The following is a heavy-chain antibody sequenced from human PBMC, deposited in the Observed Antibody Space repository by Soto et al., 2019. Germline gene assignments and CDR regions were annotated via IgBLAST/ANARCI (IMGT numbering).Heavy chain of an antibody. V-gene: IGHV4-4*02. CDR3: AREDSGYERYFGY. CDR1: GGSISSSNW. Sequence: SETLSLTCAVSGGSISSSNWWSWVRQPPGKGLEWIGYIYYSGSTNYNPSLKSRVTISVDTSKNQFSLKLSSVTAADTAVYYCAREDSGYERYFGYWGQGTLVTVSS. J-gene: IGHJ4*02. CDR2: IYYSGST. D-gene: IGHD5-12*01.